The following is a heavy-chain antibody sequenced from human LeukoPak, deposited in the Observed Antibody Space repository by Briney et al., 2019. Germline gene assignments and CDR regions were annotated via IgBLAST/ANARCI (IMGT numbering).Heavy chain of an antibody. CDR2: ICFDGSNI. D-gene: IGHD4-17*01. J-gene: IGHJ4*02. Sequence: GGSLRLSCVASGFTFSNYGMNWVRQAPGKGLEWVAIICFDGSNIDYADSVKGRFTISRDNSKNTRFLQMNSLRAEDTAVYYCSRDHGDYSFDYWGQGTLVTVSS. CDR1: GFTFSNYG. V-gene: IGHV3-33*01. CDR3: SRDHGDYSFDY.